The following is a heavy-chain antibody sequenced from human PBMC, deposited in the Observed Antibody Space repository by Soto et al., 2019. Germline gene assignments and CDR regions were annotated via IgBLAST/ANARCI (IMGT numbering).Heavy chain of an antibody. J-gene: IGHJ6*02. D-gene: IGHD6-6*01. V-gene: IGHV3-15*07. Sequence: PGGSLRLSCAASGFTFSNAWMNWVRQAPGEGLEWVGRIKSKTDGGTTDYAAPVKGRFTISRDDSKNTLYLQMNSLKTEDTAVYYCTTEGGSSSGDDYYYYGMDVWGQGTTVTVSS. CDR2: IKSKTDGGTT. CDR3: TTEGGSSSGDDYYYYGMDV. CDR1: GFTFSNAW.